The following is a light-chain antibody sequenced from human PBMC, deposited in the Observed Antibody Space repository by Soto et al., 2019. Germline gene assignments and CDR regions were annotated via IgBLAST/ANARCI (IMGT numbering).Light chain of an antibody. CDR1: QSISSW. J-gene: IGKJ1*01. Sequence: DIQMTQSPSTLSASVGDRVTITCRASQSISSWLAWYQQKPGKAPKLLIYKASSLESGVPSRFSGSGSGTEFTLTISSLQPDDFATYYCQQYKSYWKFGQGTKVEIK. V-gene: IGKV1-5*03. CDR2: KAS. CDR3: QQYKSYWK.